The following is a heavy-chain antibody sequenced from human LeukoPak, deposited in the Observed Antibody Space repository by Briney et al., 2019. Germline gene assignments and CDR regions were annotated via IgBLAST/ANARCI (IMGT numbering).Heavy chain of an antibody. Sequence: SETLSLTCTVSGGSISSYYWSWIRQPAGKGLEWIGRIYTSGSTKYNPSLKSRVTMYVDTSKNQFSLKLSSVTAADTAVYYCARERRDCGDYWASFDPSREAPLLTVSS. V-gene: IGHV4-4*07. CDR2: IYTSGST. J-gene: IGHJ5*02. D-gene: IGHD4-17*01. CDR3: ARERRDCGDYWASFDP. CDR1: GGSISSYY.